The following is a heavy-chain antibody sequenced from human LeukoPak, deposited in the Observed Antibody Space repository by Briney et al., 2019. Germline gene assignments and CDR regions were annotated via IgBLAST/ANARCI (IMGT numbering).Heavy chain of an antibody. CDR3: GQDY. V-gene: IGHV3-7*01. CDR2: ISQDGSER. J-gene: IGHJ4*02. CDR1: GFTFTNHW. Sequence: GGSLRLSCATSGFTFTNHWMSWVRQAPGKGLEWVANISQDGSERNYVDSVKGRFTISRDNAKNSLYLQMNSLRVEDTAVYYCGQDYWGQGTLVAVSP.